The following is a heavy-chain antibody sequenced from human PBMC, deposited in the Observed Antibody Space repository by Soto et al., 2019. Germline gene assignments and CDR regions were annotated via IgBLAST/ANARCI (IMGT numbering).Heavy chain of an antibody. CDR3: AKDWTSI. Sequence: PGGSLRLSCAASGFTFIIYSMTWVRQAPGKGLEWVSTISGSGGSTYYTDSVKGRFTISRDNSKNTLFLQLNSLRAEDTAVYYCAKDWTSIWGQGTMVTVSS. CDR2: ISGSGGST. CDR1: GFTFIIYS. D-gene: IGHD3-3*01. V-gene: IGHV3-23*01. J-gene: IGHJ3*02.